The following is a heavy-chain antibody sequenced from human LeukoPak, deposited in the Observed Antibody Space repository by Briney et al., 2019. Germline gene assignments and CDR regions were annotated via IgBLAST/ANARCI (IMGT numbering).Heavy chain of an antibody. J-gene: IGHJ4*02. D-gene: IGHD4-17*01. CDR2: ISYDGSNK. Sequence: GGSLRLSCAAPGFTFDDYGMGWVRQAPGKGLEWVALISYDGSNKFYADSVRGRFTISRDNSKNTLYLQMNSLRAEDTAVYYCAKGLYNYGDYGPFDYWGQGTLVTVSS. CDR3: AKGLYNYGDYGPFDY. CDR1: GFTFDDYG. V-gene: IGHV3-30*18.